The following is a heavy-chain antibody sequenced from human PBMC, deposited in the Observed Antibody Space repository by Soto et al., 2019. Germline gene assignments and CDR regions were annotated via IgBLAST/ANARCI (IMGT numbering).Heavy chain of an antibody. CDR3: ARGANYYDSSGYYKYNWFDP. CDR1: GYTFTSYD. V-gene: IGHV1-8*01. J-gene: IGHJ5*02. Sequence: GASVKVSCKASGYTFTSYDINWVRQATGQGLEWMGWMNPNSGNTGYAQKFQGRVTMTRNTSISTAYMGLSSLRSEDTAVYYCARGANYYDSSGYYKYNWFDPWGQGTLVTVSS. D-gene: IGHD3-22*01. CDR2: MNPNSGNT.